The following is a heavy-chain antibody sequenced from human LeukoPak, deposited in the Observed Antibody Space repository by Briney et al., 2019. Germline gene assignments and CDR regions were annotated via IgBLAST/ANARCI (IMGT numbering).Heavy chain of an antibody. D-gene: IGHD5-18*01. CDR2: IYTSGTT. CDR1: GGSISSFY. J-gene: IGHJ6*03. V-gene: IGHV4-4*07. Sequence: PSETLSLTCSVSGGSISSFYCNWMRQPAGKGLEWIGRIYTSGTTTYNPSLKSRVTMSVDTSKNQFSLKLSSVTAADTAVYYCARVLYSSGMGGVTADKGLSYGSVSYYYMDVWGKGTTVTVSS. CDR3: ARVLYSSGMGGVTADKGLSYGSVSYYYMDV.